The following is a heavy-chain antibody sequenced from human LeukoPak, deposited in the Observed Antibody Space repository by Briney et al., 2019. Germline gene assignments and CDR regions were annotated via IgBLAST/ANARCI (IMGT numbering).Heavy chain of an antibody. J-gene: IGHJ3*02. CDR3: AHIDIVVVPADPGRNGAFDI. CDR2: ISGSGGST. Sequence: GGSLRLSCAASGFTFSSYAMSWVRQAPGKGLEWVSPISGSGGSTYYADSVKGRFTISRDNSKNTLYLQMNSLRAEDTAVYYCAHIDIVVVPADPGRNGAFDIWGQGTMVTVSS. V-gene: IGHV3-23*01. D-gene: IGHD2-2*01. CDR1: GFTFSSYA.